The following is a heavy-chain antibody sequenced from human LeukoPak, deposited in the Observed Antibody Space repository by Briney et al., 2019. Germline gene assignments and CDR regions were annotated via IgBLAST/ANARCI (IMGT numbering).Heavy chain of an antibody. Sequence: GASVKVSCKASGYTFTSYGISWVRQAPGQGLEWMGWISAYNGNTNYAQKLQGRVTMTTDTSTSTAYMELRSLRSDDTAVYYCARSSFWGDDFWSARGAFDIWGQGTMVTVSS. CDR3: ARSSFWGDDFWSARGAFDI. CDR1: GYTFTSYG. D-gene: IGHD3-3*01. J-gene: IGHJ3*02. CDR2: ISAYNGNT. V-gene: IGHV1-18*01.